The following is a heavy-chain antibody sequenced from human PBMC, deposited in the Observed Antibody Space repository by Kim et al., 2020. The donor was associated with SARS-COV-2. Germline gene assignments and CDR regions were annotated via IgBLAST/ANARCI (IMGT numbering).Heavy chain of an antibody. V-gene: IGHV3-21*01. CDR1: GFTFSSYS. CDR3: ARGGGTMVYDTLDY. D-gene: IGHD2-8*01. CDR2: ISSSSSYI. J-gene: IGHJ4*02. Sequence: GGSLRLSCAASGFTFSSYSMNWVRQAPGKGLEWVSSISSSSSYIYYADSVKGRFTISRDNAKNSLYLQMNSLRAEDTAVYYCARGGGTMVYDTLDYWGQGTLVSVS.